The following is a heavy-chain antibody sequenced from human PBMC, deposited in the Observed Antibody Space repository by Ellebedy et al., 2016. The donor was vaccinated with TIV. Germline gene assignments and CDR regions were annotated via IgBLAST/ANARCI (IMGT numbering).Heavy chain of an antibody. CDR3: AKDALYCSGRSCHSRTFDD. V-gene: IGHV3-30*18. CDR1: GFTFNSNG. Sequence: GGSLRLSXAASGFTFNSNGMHWVRQAPGKGLEWVAVISYDGINKYYAEHLKDRFTISRDNSKNKLYLQMDSLRDEDTAMYFCAKDALYCSGRSCHSRTFDDWGQGTLVTVSS. CDR2: ISYDGINK. D-gene: IGHD2-15*01. J-gene: IGHJ4*02.